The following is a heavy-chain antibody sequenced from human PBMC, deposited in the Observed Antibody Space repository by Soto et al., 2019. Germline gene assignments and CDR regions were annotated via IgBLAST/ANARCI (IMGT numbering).Heavy chain of an antibody. Sequence: SETLSLTCTVSGGSISSYYWSWIWQPPGKGLEWIGYIYYSGSTNYNPSLKSRVTISVDTSKNQFSLKLSSVTAADTAVYYCARDYYDSSGYRHDAFDIWGQGTMGTVSS. CDR3: ARDYYDSSGYRHDAFDI. J-gene: IGHJ3*02. CDR2: IYYSGST. D-gene: IGHD3-22*01. V-gene: IGHV4-59*01. CDR1: GGSISSYY.